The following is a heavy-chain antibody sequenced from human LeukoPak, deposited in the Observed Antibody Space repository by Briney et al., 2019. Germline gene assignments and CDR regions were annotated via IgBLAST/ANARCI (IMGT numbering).Heavy chain of an antibody. CDR3: ARPDGVDYYYGMDV. V-gene: IGHV1-69*04. D-gene: IGHD2-15*01. CDR1: GGTFSSYA. Sequence: ASVKVSCKASGGTFSSYAISWVRQAPGQGLEWMGRIIPILGIANYAQKLQGRVTITADKSTSTAYMELSSLRSEDTAVYYCARPDGVDYYYGMDVWGQGTTVTVSS. J-gene: IGHJ6*02. CDR2: IIPILGIA.